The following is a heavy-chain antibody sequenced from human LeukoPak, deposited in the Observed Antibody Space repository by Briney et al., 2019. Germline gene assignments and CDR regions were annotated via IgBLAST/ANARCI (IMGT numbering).Heavy chain of an antibody. J-gene: IGHJ4*02. Sequence: PGGTLRLSCAASGFTFSSYGMHWVRQAPGKWLEWVAFIRYDGSNKYYADSVKGRFTISRDNSKNTLYLQMNSLRAEDTAVYYCAHVPYSSEDYFDYWGQGTLVTVSS. CDR3: AHVPYSSEDYFDY. D-gene: IGHD6-19*01. V-gene: IGHV3-30*02. CDR2: IRYDGSNK. CDR1: GFTFSSYG.